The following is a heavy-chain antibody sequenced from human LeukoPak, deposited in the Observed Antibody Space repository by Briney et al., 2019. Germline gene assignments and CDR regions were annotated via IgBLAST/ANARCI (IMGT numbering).Heavy chain of an antibody. CDR1: GFTFSSYW. Sequence: PGGSLRLSCATSGFTFSSYWMSWVRQAPGKGLEWVANIEQGGSQKHYVDSVKGRFTISRDNAKNLMYLQMNSLRVEDTAMYHCARYDVTLHAGFDSWGQGTLVTVSS. V-gene: IGHV3-7*01. CDR2: IEQGGSQK. D-gene: IGHD4-23*01. CDR3: ARYDVTLHAGFDS. J-gene: IGHJ4*02.